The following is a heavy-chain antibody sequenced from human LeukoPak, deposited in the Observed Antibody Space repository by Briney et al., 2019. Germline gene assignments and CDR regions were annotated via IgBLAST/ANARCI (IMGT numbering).Heavy chain of an antibody. CDR2: IYYSGNT. D-gene: IGHD6-13*01. CDR1: GGSISGYY. CDR3: ARNFGSSWYYFDY. J-gene: IGHJ4*02. Sequence: PSETLSLTCTVSGGSISGYYWSWIRQPPGKGLEWIGYIYYSGNTNYNPSLKSRVTISVDTSNNQFSLKLSSVTAAGTAVYYCARNFGSSWYYFDYWGQGTLVTVSS. V-gene: IGHV4-59*01.